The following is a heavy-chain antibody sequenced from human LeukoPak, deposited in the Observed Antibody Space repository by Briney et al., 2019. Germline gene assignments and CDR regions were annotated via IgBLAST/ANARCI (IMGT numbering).Heavy chain of an antibody. CDR2: ISSSSSTI. CDR3: ARDSRGYSYGFTFDY. V-gene: IGHV3-48*02. J-gene: IGHJ4*02. Sequence: GGSLRLSCAASGFTFSSYSMNWVRQAPGKGLEWVSYISSSSSTIYYADSVKGRFTISRDNAKNSLYLQMNSLRDEDTAVYYCARDSRGYSYGFTFDYWGQGTLVTVSS. D-gene: IGHD5-18*01. CDR1: GFTFSSYS.